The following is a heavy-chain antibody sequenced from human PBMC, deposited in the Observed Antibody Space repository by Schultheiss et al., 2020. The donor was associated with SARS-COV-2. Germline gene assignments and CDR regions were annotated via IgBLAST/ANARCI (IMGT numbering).Heavy chain of an antibody. J-gene: IGHJ4*02. V-gene: IGHV4-59*01. CDR2: IFYSGST. D-gene: IGHD6-13*01. CDR1: GGSISSYY. Sequence: SETLSLTCTVSGGSISSYYWGWIRQPTGKGLEWIAYIFYSGSTNYNPSLKSRVTISVDTSKNQFSLKLSSVTAADTAVYYCARGRIAAAAYWGQGTLVTGSS. CDR3: ARGRIAAAAY.